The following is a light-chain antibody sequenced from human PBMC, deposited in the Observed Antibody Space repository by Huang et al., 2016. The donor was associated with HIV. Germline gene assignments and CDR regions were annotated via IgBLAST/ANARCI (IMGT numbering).Light chain of an antibody. CDR1: QDITDA. V-gene: IGKV1D-13*01. Sequence: AIQLTQSPSFLSTSVGDRVTITCRASQDITDAIAWYQQKPGKPPKVLIYDASSLESGVPSRFSGSGSGADFTLTISSLQPEDFATYYCQQFKNYPLTFGGGTKVEVK. J-gene: IGKJ4*01. CDR3: QQFKNYPLT. CDR2: DAS.